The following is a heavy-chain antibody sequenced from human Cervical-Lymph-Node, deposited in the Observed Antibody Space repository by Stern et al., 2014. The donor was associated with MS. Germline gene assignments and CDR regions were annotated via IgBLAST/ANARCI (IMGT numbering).Heavy chain of an antibody. CDR2: ISYDGSDT. Sequence: DQLVESGGGVVQPGRSLRLTCTVSGFTFSSYGMHWVRQAPGKGLEWGSVISYDGSDTYYAESVKGRFTISRDNTKNTLYLEMRRLRREDTAVYYCVKRGITEVRGVRLGDYWGPGTLVIVSS. D-gene: IGHD3-10*01. V-gene: IGHV3-30*18. CDR3: VKRGITEVRGVRLGDY. J-gene: IGHJ4*02. CDR1: GFTFSSYG.